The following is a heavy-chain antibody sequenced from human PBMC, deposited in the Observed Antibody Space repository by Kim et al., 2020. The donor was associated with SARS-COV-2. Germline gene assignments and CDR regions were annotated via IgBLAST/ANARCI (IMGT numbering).Heavy chain of an antibody. CDR3: VKDVRRDRMIRGILLDV. D-gene: IGHD3-10*01. J-gene: IGHJ6*02. CDR1: GFTFEDYV. CDR2: ISGNGGLT. Sequence: GGSLRLSCAASGFTFEDYVMYWVRQAAGKGLEWVSVISGNGGLTYYADSVKGRFTISRDNRKNFLYLQMNSLRIEDTALYYCVKDVRRDRMIRGILLDVWGQGTTVTVSS. V-gene: IGHV3-43*02.